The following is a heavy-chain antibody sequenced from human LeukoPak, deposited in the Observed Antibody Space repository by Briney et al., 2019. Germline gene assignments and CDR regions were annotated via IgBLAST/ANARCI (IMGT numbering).Heavy chain of an antibody. J-gene: IGHJ4*02. V-gene: IGHV1-69*04. D-gene: IGHD5-18*01. Sequence: ASVEVSCKPSGVSFNRFVVNWVRQAPGQGLEWMGRIMPTLGTTNYAKEFQARVTITADISPSAAYMELKNLTSLDTAVYYCARGHTDSIHYWGQGTQVTVSS. CDR1: GVSFNRFV. CDR3: ARGHTDSIHY. CDR2: IMPTLGTT.